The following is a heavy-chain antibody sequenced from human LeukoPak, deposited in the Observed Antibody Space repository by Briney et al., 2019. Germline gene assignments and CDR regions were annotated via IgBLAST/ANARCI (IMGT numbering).Heavy chain of an antibody. CDR3: ARLWATVIDWGAFDI. D-gene: IGHD4-17*01. V-gene: IGHV4-59*01. CDR2: IYYSGST. J-gene: IGHJ3*02. Sequence: PSETLSLTCTVSGGSISSYYWSWIRQPPGKGLEWIGYIYYSGSTNYNPSLKSRVTISVDTSKNQFSLKLSSVTAADTAVYYCARLWATVIDWGAFDIWGQGTMITVSS. CDR1: GGSISSYY.